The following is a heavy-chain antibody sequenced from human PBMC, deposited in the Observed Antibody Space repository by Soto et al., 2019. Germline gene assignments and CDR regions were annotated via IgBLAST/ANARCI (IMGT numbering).Heavy chain of an antibody. Sequence: SETLSLTCTVSGGSISSYYWSWIRQPPGKGLEWIGYIYYSGSTNYNPSLKSRVTIPVDTSKNQFSLKLSSVTAADTAVYYCARGAATKIVVVMYDSLELWGQGTMVTVSS. CDR3: ARGAATKIVVVMYDSLEL. J-gene: IGHJ3*01. CDR1: GGSISSYY. D-gene: IGHD3-22*01. CDR2: IYYSGST. V-gene: IGHV4-59*01.